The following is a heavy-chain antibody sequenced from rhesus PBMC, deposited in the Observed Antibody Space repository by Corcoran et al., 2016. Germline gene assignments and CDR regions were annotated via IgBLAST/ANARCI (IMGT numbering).Heavy chain of an antibody. CDR2: IGGSSGNT. D-gene: IGHD1-20*01. V-gene: IGHV4-165*02. J-gene: IGHJ4*01. CDR1: GGSISGYY. Sequence: QVQLQESGPGLVKPSETLSLTCAVSGGSISGYYWNWIRQTPGQGLEWIGYIGGSSGNTYYNPSLKSRVTISTDMSKNQFSLKLSSVTAADTAVYYCAKTITGTTRDYWGQGLLVTVSS. CDR3: AKTITGTTRDY.